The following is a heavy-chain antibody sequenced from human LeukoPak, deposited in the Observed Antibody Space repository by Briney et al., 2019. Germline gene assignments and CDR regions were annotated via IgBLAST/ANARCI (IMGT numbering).Heavy chain of an antibody. CDR2: IQPDGSEQ. J-gene: IGHJ4*02. Sequence: GGSLRLSCAASGFTFSSNWMSWVRQAPGKGLEWVGNIQPDGSEQYPVDSVKGRFTISRDNAKNSLYLQMNSLRAEDTAVYYCARVYYDFWSGYFIDYWGQGTLVTVSS. V-gene: IGHV3-7*04. CDR3: ARVYYDFWSGYFIDY. CDR1: GFTFSSNW. D-gene: IGHD3-3*01.